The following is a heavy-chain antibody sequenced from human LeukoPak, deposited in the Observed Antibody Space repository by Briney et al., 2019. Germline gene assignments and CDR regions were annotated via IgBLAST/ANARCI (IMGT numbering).Heavy chain of an antibody. D-gene: IGHD1-26*01. V-gene: IGHV3-23*01. CDR2: ISGSGDST. CDR1: GFTFSSYA. J-gene: IGHJ4*02. CDR3: AKVGIVGATKTYFDY. Sequence: GGSLRLSCAASGFTFSSYAMSWVRRAPGKGLEWVSAISGSGDSTYYADSVKGRFTISRDNSKNTLYLQMNSLRADHTALYYCAKVGIVGATKTYFDYWGQGTLVTVSS.